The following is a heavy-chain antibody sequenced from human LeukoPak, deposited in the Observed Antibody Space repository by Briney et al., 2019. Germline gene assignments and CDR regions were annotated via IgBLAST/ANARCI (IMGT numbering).Heavy chain of an antibody. CDR2: INGDGSTI. D-gene: IGHD1-26*01. J-gene: IGHJ4*02. CDR1: GFTFSSYW. Sequence: PGGSLRLSCAASGFTFSSYWMHWVRQAPGKGLVWVSHINGDGSTIRYAGSVEGRFTISRDNAKNTLYLQMNSLRAEDTAVYYCVRVVHSWDLGYWDQGTLVTVSS. V-gene: IGHV3-74*01. CDR3: VRVVHSWDLGY.